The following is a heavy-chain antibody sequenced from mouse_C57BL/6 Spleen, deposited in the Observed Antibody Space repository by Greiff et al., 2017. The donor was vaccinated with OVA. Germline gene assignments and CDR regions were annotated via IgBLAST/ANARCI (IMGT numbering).Heavy chain of an antibody. D-gene: IGHD3-2*02. Sequence: VQLQQSGAELVKPGASVKLSCTASGFNIKDYYLHWVKQRTEQGLEWIGRIDPEDGETKYAPKFQGKATITADTSSNTAYLQLSSLTSEDTAVYYCVRGLRQYYFDYWGQGTTLTVSS. CDR2: IDPEDGET. CDR3: VRGLRQYYFDY. CDR1: GFNIKDYY. V-gene: IGHV14-2*01. J-gene: IGHJ2*01.